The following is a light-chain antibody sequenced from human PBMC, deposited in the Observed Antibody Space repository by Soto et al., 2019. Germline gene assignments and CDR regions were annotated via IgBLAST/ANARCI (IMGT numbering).Light chain of an antibody. CDR2: HVT. CDR1: SSDVGAYDY. J-gene: IGLJ1*01. CDR3: SSYAGSSNV. V-gene: IGLV2-11*01. Sequence: HSVLTQPRSVSGSPGQSVTISCTGTSSDVGAYDYVSWYQQHPGKAPKLLIYHVTNRPSGVSDRFSGSKSDNTASLTISGLQTEDEADYYCSSYAGSSNVFGTGTKVTVL.